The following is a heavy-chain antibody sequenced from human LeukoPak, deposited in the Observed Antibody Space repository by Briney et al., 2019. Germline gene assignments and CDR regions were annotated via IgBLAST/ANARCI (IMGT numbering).Heavy chain of an antibody. Sequence: SETLSLTCSVSIGSISSSKWWSWVRQSPVKGLEWIGEIYLYGTTNYNPSFTSRVTMSVDRSRNQFSLKLSSVTAADTAVYYCARAPHLGYQLPPFGDYWGQGTLVTVSS. V-gene: IGHV4-4*02. CDR2: IYLYGTT. CDR3: ARAPHLGYQLPPFGDY. CDR1: IGSISSSKW. J-gene: IGHJ4*02. D-gene: IGHD2-2*01.